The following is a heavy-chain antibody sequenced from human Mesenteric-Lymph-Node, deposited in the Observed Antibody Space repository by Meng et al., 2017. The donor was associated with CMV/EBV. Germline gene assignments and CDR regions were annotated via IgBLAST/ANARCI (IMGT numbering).Heavy chain of an antibody. J-gene: IGHJ6*02. Sequence: GVLKISCAASGFTFSSYSMNWVRQAPGKGLEWVSSISSSSSYIYYADSVKGRFTISRDNAKNSLYLQMNSLRAEDTAVYYCARDGAYYDFWSGYQYYYYGMDVWGQGTTVTVSS. V-gene: IGHV3-21*01. D-gene: IGHD3-3*01. CDR3: ARDGAYYDFWSGYQYYYYGMDV. CDR1: GFTFSSYS. CDR2: ISSSSSYI.